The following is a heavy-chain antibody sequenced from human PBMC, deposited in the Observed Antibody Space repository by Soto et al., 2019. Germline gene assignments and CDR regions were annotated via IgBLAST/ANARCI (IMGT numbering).Heavy chain of an antibody. CDR3: AKGDDASLTTIAD. CDR2: VSWNSGNI. Sequence: EVQLVESGGGLVQPGRSLRLSCAASGFTFDDYAMHWVRQGPGKGLEWVSGVSWNSGNIDYADSVRGRFTISRDNAKNSLYLQMNSLRTEDTALYYCAKGDDASLTTIADWGQGTLVTVSS. J-gene: IGHJ4*02. D-gene: IGHD4-4*01. V-gene: IGHV3-9*01. CDR1: GFTFDDYA.